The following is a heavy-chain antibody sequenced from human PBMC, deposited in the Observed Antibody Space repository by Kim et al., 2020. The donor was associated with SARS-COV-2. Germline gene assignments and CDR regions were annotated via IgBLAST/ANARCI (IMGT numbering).Heavy chain of an antibody. D-gene: IGHD3-10*01. CDR3: ARGFFGSGTGGWFDP. CDR2: INAGNGNT. CDR1: GYTFTDYA. Sequence: ASVKVSCKASGYTFTDYAMHWVRQAPGQRLEWMGWINAGNGNTKYSQKFHDRVTISRDTSASTAYMELSSLRSEDTAVYYCARGFFGSGTGGWFDPWGQGTLVTVSS. V-gene: IGHV1-3*01. J-gene: IGHJ5*02.